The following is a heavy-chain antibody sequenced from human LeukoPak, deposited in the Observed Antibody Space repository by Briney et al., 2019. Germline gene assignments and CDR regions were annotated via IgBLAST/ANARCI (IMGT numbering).Heavy chain of an antibody. CDR3: ARVPGDYGGNSGHYYYYGMDV. CDR2: INHSGST. Sequence: PSETLSLTCAVYGGSFSGYYWSWIRQPPGKGLEWIGEINHSGSTNYNPSLKSRVTISVDTSKNQFSLKLSSVTAADTAVYYCARVPGDYGGNSGHYYYYGMDVWGQGTTVTVSS. CDR1: GGSFSGYY. J-gene: IGHJ6*02. D-gene: IGHD4-23*01. V-gene: IGHV4-34*01.